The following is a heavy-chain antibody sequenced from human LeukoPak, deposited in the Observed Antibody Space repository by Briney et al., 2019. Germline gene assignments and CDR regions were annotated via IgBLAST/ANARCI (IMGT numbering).Heavy chain of an antibody. CDR2: ISGGST. Sequence: GGSLRLSCAASGFTDSCNEMRWVRQAPGKGLEWVSSISGGSTYYADSRKRRFTISRDKSKNTLSLQMNSLRAEDTAVYYCAKIWGWELLFGYYYMSVWRKATTATVSS. D-gene: IGHD1-26*01. V-gene: IGHV3-38-3*01. CDR1: GFTDSCNE. J-gene: IGHJ6*03. CDR3: AKIWGWELLFGYYYMSV.